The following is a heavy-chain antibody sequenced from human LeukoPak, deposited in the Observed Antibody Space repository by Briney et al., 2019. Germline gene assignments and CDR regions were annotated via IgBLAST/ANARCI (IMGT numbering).Heavy chain of an antibody. D-gene: IGHD1-26*01. J-gene: IGHJ4*02. V-gene: IGHV4-39*01. CDR2: IYYSGST. CDR3: ARLTPYSGSPLGDY. Sequence: SETLSLTCTVSGGSISSSSYYWGWIRQPPGKGLEWIGSIYYSGSTYYNPSLKSRVTISVDTSKNQFSLKLSSVTAADTAVYYCARLTPYSGSPLGDYWGQGTLVAVSS. CDR1: GGSISSSSYY.